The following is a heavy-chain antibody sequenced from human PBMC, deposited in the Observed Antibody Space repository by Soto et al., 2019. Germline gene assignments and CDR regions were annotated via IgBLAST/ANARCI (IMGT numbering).Heavy chain of an antibody. CDR1: GGSVSSTNL. CDR3: ARGSTTVVPPNWFDP. V-gene: IGHV4-4*02. J-gene: IGHJ5*02. CDR2: IYHSGSA. Sequence: QVQLQESGPGLVRSSGTLSLTCAVSGGSVSSTNLWSWVRQPPGQGLEWIGEIYHSGSANYNPSLKSRVMMSVDKSKNQFSLKLNSVTAADTAVYYCARGSTTVVPPNWFDPWGQGTLVTVSS. D-gene: IGHD4-17*01.